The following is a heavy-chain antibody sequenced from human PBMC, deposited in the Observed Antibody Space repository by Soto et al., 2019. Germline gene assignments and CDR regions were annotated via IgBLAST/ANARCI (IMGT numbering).Heavy chain of an antibody. CDR1: GFTFSSYG. J-gene: IGHJ3*02. D-gene: IGHD6-19*01. CDR2: ISYDGSNK. CDR3: AKVTYSSGWSLPPDAFDI. Sequence: GGSLRLSCAASGFTFSSYGMHWVRQAPGKGLEWVAVISYDGSNKYYADSVKGRFTISRDNSKNTLYLQMNSLRDEDTAVYYCAKVTYSSGWSLPPDAFDIWGQGTIVT. V-gene: IGHV3-30*18.